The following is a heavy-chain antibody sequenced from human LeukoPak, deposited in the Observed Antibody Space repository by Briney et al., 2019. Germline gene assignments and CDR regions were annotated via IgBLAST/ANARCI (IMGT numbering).Heavy chain of an antibody. V-gene: IGHV4-4*07. Sequence: SETLSLTCTVSGGSISSYYWSWLRQPAGKGLEWIGRIYTSGSTNYNPSLKSRVTISVDTSKNQFSLTLSSVTAADTAVYYCAATTYYDFWSGYLVWGQGTLVTVSS. CDR2: IYTSGST. D-gene: IGHD3-3*01. CDR1: GGSISSYY. CDR3: AATTYYDFWSGYLV. J-gene: IGHJ4*02.